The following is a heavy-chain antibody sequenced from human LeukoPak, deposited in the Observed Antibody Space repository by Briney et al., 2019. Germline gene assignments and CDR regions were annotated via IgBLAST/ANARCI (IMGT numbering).Heavy chain of an antibody. CDR2: INHSGST. J-gene: IGHJ4*02. Sequence: SETLSLTCAVYGGSFSGYYWSWIRQPPGKGLEWIGEINHSGSTNYNPSLKSRVTISADTSRNQFSLKLSSVTAADTAVYYCARGRCSGGSCYSGRYYFDYWGQGTLVTVSS. CDR3: ARGRCSGGSCYSGRYYFDY. CDR1: GGSFSGYY. V-gene: IGHV4-34*01. D-gene: IGHD2-15*01.